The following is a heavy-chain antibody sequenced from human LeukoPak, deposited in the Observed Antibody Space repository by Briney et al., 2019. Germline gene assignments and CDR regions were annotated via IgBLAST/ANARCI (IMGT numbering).Heavy chain of an antibody. CDR1: GFTFSSYG. V-gene: IGHV3-33*01. CDR3: ARGYCSSTSCFDDAFDI. J-gene: IGHJ3*02. CDR2: IWYDGSNK. Sequence: PGGSLRLSCAASGFTFSSYGMHWVRQAPGKGLEWVAVIWYDGSNKYYADSVKGRFTISRDNSKNTLYLQMNSLRAEDTAVYYCARGYCSSTSCFDDAFDIWGQGTMVTVSS. D-gene: IGHD2-2*01.